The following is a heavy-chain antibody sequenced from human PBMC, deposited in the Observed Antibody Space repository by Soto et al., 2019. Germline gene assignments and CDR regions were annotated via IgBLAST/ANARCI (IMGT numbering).Heavy chain of an antibody. Sequence: SETLSLTCTVSGGSISSYYWSWIRQPPGKGLEWIGYIYYSGSTNYNPSLKSRVTISVDTSKNQFSLKLSSVTAADTAVYYCATASNSGSFGYWGQGTLVTVSS. CDR2: IYYSGST. V-gene: IGHV4-59*01. CDR1: GGSISSYY. D-gene: IGHD1-26*01. CDR3: ATASNSGSFGY. J-gene: IGHJ4*02.